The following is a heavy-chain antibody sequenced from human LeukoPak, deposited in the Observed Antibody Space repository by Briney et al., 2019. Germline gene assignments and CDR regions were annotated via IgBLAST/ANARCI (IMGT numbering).Heavy chain of an antibody. CDR1: GGTFGSYG. CDR2: IIPIFGTA. Sequence: ASVKVSCKASGGTFGSYGISWVRPAPGQGLEWMGGIIPIFGTANYAQKFQGRVTITADESTSTAYMELSSLRSEDTAVYYCARGPRDSSGYYFDYWGQGTLVTVSS. J-gene: IGHJ4*02. CDR3: ARGPRDSSGYYFDY. D-gene: IGHD3-22*01. V-gene: IGHV1-69*13.